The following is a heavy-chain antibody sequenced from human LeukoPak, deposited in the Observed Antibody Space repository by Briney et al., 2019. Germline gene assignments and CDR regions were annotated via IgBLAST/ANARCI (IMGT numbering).Heavy chain of an antibody. Sequence: GGSLRLSCAASGFTFSSYAMSWVRQAPGKGLEWVAVIWYDGSNKYYADSVKGRFTISRDNSKNTLYLQMNSLRAEDTAVYYCARDLEDPGYFDYWGQGTLVTVSS. V-gene: IGHV3-33*08. CDR3: ARDLEDPGYFDY. J-gene: IGHJ4*02. CDR1: GFTFSSYA. CDR2: IWYDGSNK. D-gene: IGHD5-24*01.